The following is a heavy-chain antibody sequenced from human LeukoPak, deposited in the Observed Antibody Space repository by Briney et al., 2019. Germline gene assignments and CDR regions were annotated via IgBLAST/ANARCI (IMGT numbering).Heavy chain of an antibody. CDR3: ARSSGGMVYDSPGYYYTMYYFDY. Sequence: SQTLSLTCVISGDSVSNNSAVWNWIRQSPSRGLEWLGRTYYRFKWYNDYQVSMKSRITINPDTSKNQFSLQLHSVSPEDTAVYYRARSSGGMVYDSPGYYYTMYYFDYWGQGTLVTVSS. CDR2: TYYRFKWYN. V-gene: IGHV6-1*01. D-gene: IGHD3-22*01. J-gene: IGHJ4*02. CDR1: GDSVSNNSAV.